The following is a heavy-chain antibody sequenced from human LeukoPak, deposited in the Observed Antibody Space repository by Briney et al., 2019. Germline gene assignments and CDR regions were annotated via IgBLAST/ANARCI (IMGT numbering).Heavy chain of an antibody. J-gene: IGHJ4*02. CDR3: ARGIVGGTTGIDY. D-gene: IGHD1-26*01. Sequence: SETLSLTCTVSGGSISSYYWSWIRQPPGEGLEWIGYIYYSGTTNYNPSLKSRVTISVDTSKNQFTLKLSSVTAADTAVYYCARGIVGGTTGIDYWGQGTLVTVSS. V-gene: IGHV4-59*01. CDR2: IYYSGTT. CDR1: GGSISSYY.